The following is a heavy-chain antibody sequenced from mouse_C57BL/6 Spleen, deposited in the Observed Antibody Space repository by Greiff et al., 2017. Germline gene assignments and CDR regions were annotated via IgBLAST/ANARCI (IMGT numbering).Heavy chain of an antibody. CDR1: GYTFTDYY. D-gene: IGHD4-1*01. J-gene: IGHJ2*01. CDR2: IYPGSGNT. CDR3: ARSITGGYYFDY. Sequence: VMLVESGAELVRPGASVKLSCKASGYTFTDYYINWVKQRPGQGLEWIARIYPGSGNTYYNEKFKGKATLTAEKSSSTAYMQLSSLTSEDSAVYFCARSITGGYYFDYWGQGTTLTVSS. V-gene: IGHV1-76*01.